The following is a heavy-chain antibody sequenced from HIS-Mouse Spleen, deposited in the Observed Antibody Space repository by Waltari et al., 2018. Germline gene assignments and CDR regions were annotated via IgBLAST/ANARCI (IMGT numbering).Heavy chain of an antibody. V-gene: IGHV4-59*01. J-gene: IGHJ5*02. D-gene: IGHD6-19*01. CDR3: ARENLAYSSGWYWFDP. CDR2: IYYSGST. CDR1: GGSISSYY. Sequence: QVQLQESGPGLVKPSEPLSLTCTVYGGSISSYYWSWIRQPPGKGLEWIGYIYYSGSTNYNPSLKSRVTISVDTSKNQFSLKLSSVTAADTAVYYCARENLAYSSGWYWFDPWGQGTLVTVSS.